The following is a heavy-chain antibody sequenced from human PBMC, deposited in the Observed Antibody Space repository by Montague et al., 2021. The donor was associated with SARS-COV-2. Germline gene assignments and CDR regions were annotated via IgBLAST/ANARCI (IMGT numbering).Heavy chain of an antibody. J-gene: IGHJ4*02. CDR3: VRIGVKHGDY. V-gene: IGHV4-39*01. CDR1: GGSISSSNYY. CDR2: IYNSGXT. D-gene: IGHD3-16*01. Sequence: SETLSLTCTVSGGSISSSNYYWSWIRQPPGKGLEWIGNIYNSGXTXYXXSLKSRVTISVDTSKNQFSLKLSSVTAADTAVYYCVRIGVKHGDYWGQGTLVTVSS.